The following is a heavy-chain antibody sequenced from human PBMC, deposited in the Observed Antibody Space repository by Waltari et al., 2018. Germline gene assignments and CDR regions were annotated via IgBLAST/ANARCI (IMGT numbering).Heavy chain of an antibody. J-gene: IGHJ6*03. D-gene: IGHD3-10*01. CDR3: ARDSGMEHGLSSGSWFYYMDV. V-gene: IGHV4-59*01. Sequence: QVQLLESGPRLVKPSETLSLTCSVSGHPSTTYYWSWIRQSPGKGLEWIGYIYHSGSTVYNPSLRSRATISVDTSKNQFSLKVTSVTAADTAVYYCARDSGMEHGLSSGSWFYYMDVWGKGTTVTVSS. CDR1: GHPSTTYY. CDR2: IYHSGST.